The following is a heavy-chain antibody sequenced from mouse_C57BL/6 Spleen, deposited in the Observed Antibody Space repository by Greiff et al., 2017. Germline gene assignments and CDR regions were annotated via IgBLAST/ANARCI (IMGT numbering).Heavy chain of an antibody. CDR2: IHPSDSDT. V-gene: IGHV1-74*01. D-gene: IGHD1-1*01. J-gene: IGHJ2*01. Sequence: QVQLQQPGAELVKPGASVKVSCKASGYTFTSYWMHWVKQRPGQGLEWIGRIHPSDSDTNYNQKFKGKATLTVDKSSSTAYMQLSSLTSEDSAVXYCAMGITTVGDYFDYWGQGTTLTVSS. CDR1: GYTFTSYW. CDR3: AMGITTVGDYFDY.